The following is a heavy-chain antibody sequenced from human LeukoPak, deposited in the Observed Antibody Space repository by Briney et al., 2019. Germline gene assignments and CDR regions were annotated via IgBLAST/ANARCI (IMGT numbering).Heavy chain of an antibody. CDR2: IYHSGST. CDR1: GYSISSGYY. V-gene: IGHV4-38-2*02. Sequence: PSETLSLTCTVSGYSISSGYYWGWIRQPPGKGLEWIGSIYHSGSTYYNPSLKSRVTISVDTSKNQFSLKLSSVTAADTAVYYCARDSSSNFDYWGQGTLVTVSS. D-gene: IGHD6-13*01. J-gene: IGHJ4*02. CDR3: ARDSSSNFDY.